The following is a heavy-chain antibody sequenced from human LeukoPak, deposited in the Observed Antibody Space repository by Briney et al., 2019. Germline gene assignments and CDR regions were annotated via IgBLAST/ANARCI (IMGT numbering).Heavy chain of an antibody. CDR3: ARDCRKRNSGGSCALLFDI. CDR1: GFTFSSNG. D-gene: IGHD2-15*01. J-gene: IGHJ3*02. CDR2: IQYDGSKK. V-gene: IGHV3-30*02. Sequence: GGSLRLSCVASGFTFSSNGMHWVRQAPGKGLEWVTFIQYDGSKKYYADSVKGRFTISRDNSKNTLYLEMNSLRAEDTAVYYCARDCRKRNSGGSCALLFDIWGQGTMVTVSS.